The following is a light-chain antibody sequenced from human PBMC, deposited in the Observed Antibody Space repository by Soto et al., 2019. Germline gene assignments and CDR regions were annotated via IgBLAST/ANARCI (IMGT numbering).Light chain of an antibody. CDR1: SSDVGSYNL. J-gene: IGLJ2*01. CDR3: CSYAGRPL. Sequence: QSALTQPASVSGSLGQSITISCTGTSSDVGSYNLVSWYQKHPGKAPKLMIYEGSKRPSGVSNRFSGSKSGNTASLTISGLQTEDEADYYCCSYAGRPLFGGGTKLTVL. V-gene: IGLV2-23*01. CDR2: EGS.